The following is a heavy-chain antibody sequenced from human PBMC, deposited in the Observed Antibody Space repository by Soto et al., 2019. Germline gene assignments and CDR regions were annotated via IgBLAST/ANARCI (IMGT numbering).Heavy chain of an antibody. CDR3: AKDYTVAADPSSVILFDY. J-gene: IGHJ4*02. Sequence: GGSLRLSCAASGFTSNHYAMSWVRQAPGKGLEWVSIIIANGGTFYADSVKGRFTISRDNSKNTVYLQMSSLRVEDTAIYYCAKDYTVAADPSSVILFDYWGQGALVTVS. D-gene: IGHD2-15*01. V-gene: IGHV3-23*01. CDR1: GFTSNHYA. CDR2: IIANGGT.